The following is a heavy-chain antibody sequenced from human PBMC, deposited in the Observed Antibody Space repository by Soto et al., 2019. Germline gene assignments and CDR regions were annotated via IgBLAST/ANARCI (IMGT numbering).Heavy chain of an antibody. D-gene: IGHD5-18*01. Sequence: PSETLSLTCTVAAGSITSYYWSWIRQPPEKGLEWIGYVYFSGSSKYNPSLKSRITISVDRSKNQFSLKLSSVTAADTAVYYCARGGAGYSHGFDYWGQGTLVTVS. CDR3: ARGGAGYSHGFDY. CDR1: AGSITSYY. V-gene: IGHV4-59*01. CDR2: VYFSGSS. J-gene: IGHJ4*02.